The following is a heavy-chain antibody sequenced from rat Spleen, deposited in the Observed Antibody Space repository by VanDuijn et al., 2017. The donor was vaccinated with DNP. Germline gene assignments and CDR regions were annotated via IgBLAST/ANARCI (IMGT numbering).Heavy chain of an antibody. V-gene: IGHV2S12*01. D-gene: IGHD1-6*01. CDR1: GFSLTSYG. Sequence: QVQLKESGPGLVQPSQTLSLTCTVSGFSLTSYGVSWVRQPPGKGLEWIAAISSGGSTYYNSALKSRLSISRDTSKSQGFVKMNSLQTEDTGIYCCTREEDTTDYYWFAYWGQGTLVTVSS. J-gene: IGHJ3*01. CDR3: TREEDTTDYYWFAY. CDR2: ISSGGST.